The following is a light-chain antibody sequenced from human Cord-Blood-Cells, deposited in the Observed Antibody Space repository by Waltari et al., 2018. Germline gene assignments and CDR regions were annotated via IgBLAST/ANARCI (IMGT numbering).Light chain of an antibody. CDR1: QSVSSSY. CDR2: GAS. Sequence: EIVLTQSPSTLSLSPGERATLSCSASQSVSSSYLAWYQQKPGQAPRLLIYGASSRATGIPDRFSCSGSGTDFTLTISRLDPEDFAVYYCQQYGSSPQWTFGQGTKVEIK. J-gene: IGKJ1*01. CDR3: QQYGSSPQWT. V-gene: IGKV3-20*01.